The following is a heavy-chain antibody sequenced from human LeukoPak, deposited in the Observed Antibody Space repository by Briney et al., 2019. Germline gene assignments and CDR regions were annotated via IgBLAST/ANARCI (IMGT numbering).Heavy chain of an antibody. J-gene: IGHJ4*02. CDR1: GYSFTTYW. D-gene: IGHD5-18*01. CDR3: ARPTAMGRSGDY. Sequence: GESLKISCKASGYSFTTYWIGWVRQMPGKGLEWMGIIDPSDSETRYTPSFEGQVTISADKSLTTAYLQWNSLKASDTALYYCARPTAMGRSGDYWGQGTLVTVSS. V-gene: IGHV5-51*01. CDR2: IDPSDSET.